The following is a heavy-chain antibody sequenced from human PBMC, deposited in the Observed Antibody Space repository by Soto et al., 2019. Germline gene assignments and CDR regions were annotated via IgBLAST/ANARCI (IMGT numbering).Heavy chain of an antibody. D-gene: IGHD3-3*01. J-gene: IGHJ5*02. V-gene: IGHV1-69*01. CDR1: GGTFSSYA. Sequence: QVQLVQSGAEVKKPGSSVKVSCKASGGTFSSYAISWVRQAPGQGLEWMGGIIPIFGTANYARKFQGRVTITADESTSTAYMELSSLRSEDTAVYYCARAQDSRLTIFGVVINWFDPWGQGTLVTVSS. CDR3: ARAQDSRLTIFGVVINWFDP. CDR2: IIPIFGTA.